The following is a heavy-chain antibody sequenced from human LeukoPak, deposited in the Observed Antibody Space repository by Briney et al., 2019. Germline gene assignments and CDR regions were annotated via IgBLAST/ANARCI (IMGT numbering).Heavy chain of an antibody. J-gene: IGHJ6*02. CDR2: IYYSGST. CDR3: ARDSSSSRYYNYGMDV. V-gene: IGHV4-59*01. CDR1: GGSISSYY. D-gene: IGHD6-6*01. Sequence: SETLSLTCTVSGGSISSYYWSWIRQPPGKGLEWLGYIYYSGSTNYNPSLKSRVTISVDTSKNQFSLKLSSVTAADTAVYYCARDSSSSRYYNYGMDVWGQGTTITVSS.